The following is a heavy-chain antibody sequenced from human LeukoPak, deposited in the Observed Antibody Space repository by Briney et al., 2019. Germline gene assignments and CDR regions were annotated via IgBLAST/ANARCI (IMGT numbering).Heavy chain of an antibody. V-gene: IGHV3-23*01. CDR2: ISGSGGDT. J-gene: IGHJ4*02. Sequence: QPGGSLRLSCAASGFTFSSYAMSWVRQAPGKGLEWVSSISGSGGDTYYADSVKGRFTISRDNSKNTLYLQMNSLRAEDTAVYYYAKLSWRELLSDEFDYWGQGTLVTVSS. CDR1: GFTFSSYA. D-gene: IGHD1-26*01. CDR3: AKLSWRELLSDEFDY.